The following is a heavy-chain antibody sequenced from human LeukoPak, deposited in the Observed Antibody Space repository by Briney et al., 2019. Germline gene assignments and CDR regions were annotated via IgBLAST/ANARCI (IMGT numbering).Heavy chain of an antibody. Sequence: GASVKVSCKASGGTFSSYAISWVRQAPGQGLEWMGIINPSGGSTSYAQKFQGRVTMTRDMSTSTVYMELSSLRSEDTAVYYCARDYRWGKWQQHPDYWGQGTLVTVSS. J-gene: IGHJ4*02. D-gene: IGHD6-13*01. CDR3: ARDYRWGKWQQHPDY. CDR2: INPSGGST. CDR1: GGTFSSYA. V-gene: IGHV1-46*01.